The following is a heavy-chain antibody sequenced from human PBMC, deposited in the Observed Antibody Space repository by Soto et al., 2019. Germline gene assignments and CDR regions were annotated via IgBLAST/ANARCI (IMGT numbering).Heavy chain of an antibody. CDR3: ARMVGREADS. D-gene: IGHD2-15*01. V-gene: IGHV6-1*01. J-gene: IGHJ4*02. Sequence: SQTLSLTCAISGDSVSSNSVAWNWIRQSPSRGLEWLGRTYYRSKWYNDYAVSVKSRITINPDTSRNPFSLQLNSVTPEDTAVYYCARMVGREADSWGQGTLVTVSS. CDR1: GDSVSSNSVA. CDR2: TYYRSKWYN.